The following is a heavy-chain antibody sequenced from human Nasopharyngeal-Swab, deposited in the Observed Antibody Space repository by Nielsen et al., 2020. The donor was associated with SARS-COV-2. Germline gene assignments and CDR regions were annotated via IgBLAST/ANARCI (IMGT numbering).Heavy chain of an antibody. V-gene: IGHV4-34*01. CDR3: ARGGYSGYDSSNWFDL. D-gene: IGHD5-12*01. Sequence: SETLSLTCAVYGGSFSGYYWSWIRQPPGKGLEWIGEINHSGSTNYNPSLKSRVTISVDTSKNQFSLKLSSVTAADTAVYYCARGGYSGYDSSNWFDLWGQGTLVTVSS. CDR2: INHSGST. J-gene: IGHJ5*02. CDR1: GGSFSGYY.